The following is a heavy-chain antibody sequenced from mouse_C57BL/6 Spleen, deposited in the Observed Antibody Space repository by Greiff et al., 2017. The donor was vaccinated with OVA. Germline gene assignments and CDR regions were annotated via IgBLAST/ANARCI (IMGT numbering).Heavy chain of an antibody. CDR1: GYTFTSYW. CDR2: IYPGSGST. V-gene: IGHV1-55*01. CDR3: ARAGPHFDY. J-gene: IGHJ2*01. Sequence: QVQLQQPGAELVKPGASVKMSCKASGYTFTSYWITWVKQRPGQGLEWIGDIYPGSGSTNYNEKFKSKATLTVDTSSSTAYMQISSLTSEDAAVYCGARAGPHFDYWGQGTTLTVSS. D-gene: IGHD4-1*01.